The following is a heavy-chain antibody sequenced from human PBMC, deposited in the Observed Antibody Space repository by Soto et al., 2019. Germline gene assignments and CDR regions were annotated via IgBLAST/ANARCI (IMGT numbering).Heavy chain of an antibody. CDR3: ARSLDSSGYYLDP. Sequence: QVQLQESGPGLVKPSQTLSLTCTVSGGSMSSGDYYWSWIRQPPGKGLEWIGYIYYSGSTYYNPSLKSRVTISVDTSKNQFSLKLSSVTAADTAVYYCARSLDSSGYYLDPWGQGTLVTVSS. J-gene: IGHJ5*02. CDR2: IYYSGST. V-gene: IGHV4-30-4*01. D-gene: IGHD3-22*01. CDR1: GGSMSSGDYY.